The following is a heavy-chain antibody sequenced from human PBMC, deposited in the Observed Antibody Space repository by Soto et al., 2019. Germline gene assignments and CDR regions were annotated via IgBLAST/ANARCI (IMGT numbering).Heavy chain of an antibody. CDR2: ISAYNGNT. CDR3: AIQGDIVVVPAAFDAFDI. J-gene: IGHJ3*02. Sequence: ASVKVSCKASGYTFTSYGISWVRQAPGQGLEWMGWISAYNGNTNYAQKLQGRVTMTTDTSTSTAYMELRSLRSDDTAVYYCAIQGDIVVVPAAFDAFDIWGQGTMVTVSS. V-gene: IGHV1-18*01. CDR1: GYTFTSYG. D-gene: IGHD2-2*01.